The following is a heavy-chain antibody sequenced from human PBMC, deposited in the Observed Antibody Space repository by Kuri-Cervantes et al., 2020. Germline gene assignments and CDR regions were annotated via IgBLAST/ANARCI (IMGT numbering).Heavy chain of an antibody. CDR2: INPSGGST. Sequence: GGSLRLSCKASGYTLTSYYMHWVRQAPGQGLEWMGIINPSGGSTSYAQKFQGRVTMTRDTSTSTVYMELSSLRSEDTAVYYCATYSSSWYVFDYWGQGTLVTVSS. J-gene: IGHJ4*02. CDR3: ATYSSSWYVFDY. D-gene: IGHD6-13*01. CDR1: GYTLTSYY. V-gene: IGHV1-46*01.